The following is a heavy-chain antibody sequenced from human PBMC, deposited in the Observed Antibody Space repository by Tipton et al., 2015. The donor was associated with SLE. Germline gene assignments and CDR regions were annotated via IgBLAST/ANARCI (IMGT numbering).Heavy chain of an antibody. V-gene: IGHV1-69*01. CDR3: ARDGVLMVPSEYFQH. D-gene: IGHD2-8*01. CDR2: IIPIFGTA. CDR1: GGTFSSYA. Sequence: QLVQSGAEVKKPGSSVKVSCKASGGTFSSYAISWVRQAPGQGLDWMGGIIPIFGTANYAQKFQGRVAITADESTSTAYMELSSLRSEDTAVYYCARDGVLMVPSEYFQHWGQGTLVTVSS. J-gene: IGHJ1*01.